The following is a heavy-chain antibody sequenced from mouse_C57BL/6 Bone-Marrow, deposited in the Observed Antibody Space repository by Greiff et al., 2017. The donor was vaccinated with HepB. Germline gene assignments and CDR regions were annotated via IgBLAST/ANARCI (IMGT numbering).Heavy chain of an antibody. D-gene: IGHD1-1*01. Sequence: QVTLKESGPGLLQPSQTLSLTCSFSGFSLSTFGMGVGWLRHPPGKGLEWLAHIWWDDDKYYNPSLKSWPTISKNTSKNQVFLNIANVDTADTATYYCARIDYYYGSLYYFDYWGQGTTLTVSS. CDR1: GFSLSTFGMG. CDR2: IWWDDDK. V-gene: IGHV8-8*01. CDR3: ARIDYYYGSLYYFDY. J-gene: IGHJ2*01.